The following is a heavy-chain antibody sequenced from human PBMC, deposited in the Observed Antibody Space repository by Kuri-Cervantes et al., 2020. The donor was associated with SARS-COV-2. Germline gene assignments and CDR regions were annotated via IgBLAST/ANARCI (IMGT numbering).Heavy chain of an antibody. CDR1: GFTFGDYY. CDR3: ARSQVVRHLDWSSELSYRYYMDV. V-gene: IGHV4-38-2*01. Sequence: GSLRLSCAASGFTFGDYYMTWIRQPPGKGLEWIGSIYYSGSTYYNPSLKSRVTISVDTSKNQFSLKLSSVTAADTAVYFCARSQVVRHLDWSSELSYRYYMDVWGKGTTVTVSS. CDR2: IYYSGST. J-gene: IGHJ6*04. D-gene: IGHD3-9*01.